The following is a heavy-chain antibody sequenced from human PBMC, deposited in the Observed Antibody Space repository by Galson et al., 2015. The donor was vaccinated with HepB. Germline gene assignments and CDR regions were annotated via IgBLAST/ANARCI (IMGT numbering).Heavy chain of an antibody. Sequence: SLRLSCAASGFTFSTYSMNWVRQAPGKGLECVSSISISSSYIYYADSVKGRFTISRDNAKNSLYLQMNSLRDEDTAVYYCARDQGSNSQTYYYYGMDVWGQGTTVTVSS. V-gene: IGHV3-21*01. J-gene: IGHJ6*02. D-gene: IGHD4-23*01. CDR1: GFTFSTYS. CDR3: ARDQGSNSQTYYYYGMDV. CDR2: ISISSSYI.